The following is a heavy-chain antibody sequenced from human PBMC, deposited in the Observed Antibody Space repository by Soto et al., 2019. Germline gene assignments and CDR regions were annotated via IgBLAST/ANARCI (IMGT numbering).Heavy chain of an antibody. J-gene: IGHJ5*02. CDR2: IIPIFGTA. CDR1: GGTFSSYA. CDR3: ARDQRITIFGVVRNWFDP. V-gene: IGHV1-69*01. Sequence: QLQLVQSGAEVKKPGSSVKVSCKASGGTFSSYAISWVRQAPGQGLEWMGGIIPIFGTANYAQKFQGRVTITADESTSTAYMELSSLRSEDTAVYYCARDQRITIFGVVRNWFDPWGQGTLVTVSS. D-gene: IGHD3-3*01.